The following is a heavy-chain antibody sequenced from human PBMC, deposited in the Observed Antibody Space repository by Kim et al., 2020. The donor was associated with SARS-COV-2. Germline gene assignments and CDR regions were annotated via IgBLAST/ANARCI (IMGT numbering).Heavy chain of an antibody. J-gene: IGHJ4*02. CDR3: ATSYAFSARGSPDY. CDR1: GYTLTELS. Sequence: ASVKVSCKASGYTLTELSMHWVRQAPGKGLEWMGGFDPEDGETIYAQKFQGRVTMTEDTSTDTAYMELSSLRSEDTAVYYCATSYAFSARGSPDYWGQGTLVTVSS. CDR2: FDPEDGET. V-gene: IGHV1-24*01. D-gene: IGHD2-2*01.